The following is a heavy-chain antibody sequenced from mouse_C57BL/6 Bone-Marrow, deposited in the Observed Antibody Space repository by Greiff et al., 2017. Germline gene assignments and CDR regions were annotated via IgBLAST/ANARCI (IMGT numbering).Heavy chain of an antibody. CDR3: ARSGPLGRRFDY. CDR2: IYPTSGRT. V-gene: IGHV1-55*01. Sequence: QVQLQQSGAELVKPGASVKMSCKASGYTFTSYWITWVKQRPGQGLEWIGDIYPTSGRTNYNEKFKSKAILTVDTSSTTAYMQLSSLTSEDSAVFYWARSGPLGRRFDYWGQGTTLTVSS. J-gene: IGHJ2*01. CDR1: GYTFTSYW. D-gene: IGHD4-1*01.